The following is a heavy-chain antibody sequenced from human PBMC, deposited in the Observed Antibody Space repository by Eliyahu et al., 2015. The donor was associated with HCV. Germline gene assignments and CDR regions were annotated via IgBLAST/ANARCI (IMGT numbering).Heavy chain of an antibody. CDR1: GGSIXPYX. CDR3: ASGGGGIAVAGTGGWFDP. Sequence: QVQLQESGPGLVKPSETLSLTCTVSGGSIXPYXWSWIRQPPGKGLEWIGYIHYSGSTNYNPSLKSRVTISLDTSKNQFSLNLTSVTAADTAVYYCASGGGGIAVAGTGGWFDPWGQGTLVTVSS. V-gene: IGHV4-59*01. J-gene: IGHJ5*02. CDR2: IHYSGST. D-gene: IGHD6-19*01.